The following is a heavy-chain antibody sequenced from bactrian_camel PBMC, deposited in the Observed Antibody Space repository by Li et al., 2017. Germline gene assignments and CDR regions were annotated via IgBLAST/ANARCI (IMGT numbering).Heavy chain of an antibody. CDR1: GFTFSSYY. J-gene: IGHJ4*01. V-gene: IGHV3-2*01. CDR3: AKDLFTDYAR. CDR2: IYSDGSNT. D-gene: IGHD4*01. Sequence: QLVESGGGLVQPGGSLTLPCSASGFTFSSYYMTWVRQAPGKGLEWVSSIYSDGSNTYYADSVKGRFTISRDNTKNILYLQMNSLKSEDTALYYCAKDLFTDYARWGQGTQVTVS.